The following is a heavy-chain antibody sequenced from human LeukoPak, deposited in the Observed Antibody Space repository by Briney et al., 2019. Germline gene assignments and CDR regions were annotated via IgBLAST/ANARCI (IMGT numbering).Heavy chain of an antibody. D-gene: IGHD2-8*02. Sequence: PGGSRGLPGAAPGSTLSTNARSWVPKPPGKGREWVSAISGSGGSTYYADSVKGRFTISRDNSKNTLYLQMNSLRAEDTAVYYCAGGYWNYFDYWGQGTLVTVSS. CDR1: GSTLSTNA. J-gene: IGHJ4*02. V-gene: IGHV3-23*01. CDR2: ISGSGGST. CDR3: AGGYWNYFDY.